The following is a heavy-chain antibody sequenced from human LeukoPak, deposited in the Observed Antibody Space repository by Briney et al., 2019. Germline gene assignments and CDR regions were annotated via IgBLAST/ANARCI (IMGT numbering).Heavy chain of an antibody. V-gene: IGHV4-61*02. Sequence: SETLSLTCTVSGGSISSGSYHWIWIRQPAGKGLEWIGRIYTSGSTNYNPSLKSRVTISVDTSKNQFSLKLSSVTAADTAVYYCARGIAAAFDYWGQGALVTVSS. CDR2: IYTSGST. CDR1: GGSISSGSYH. CDR3: ARGIAAAFDY. J-gene: IGHJ4*02. D-gene: IGHD6-13*01.